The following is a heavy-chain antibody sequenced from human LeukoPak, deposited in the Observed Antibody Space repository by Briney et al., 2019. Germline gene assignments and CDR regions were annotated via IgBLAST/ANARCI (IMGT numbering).Heavy chain of an antibody. V-gene: IGHV3-21*01. CDR2: ISHRGSYI. CDR3: ASHLACGSTSCPPFDS. D-gene: IGHD2-2*01. Sequence: GGSLRLSCTASGFTFSTYSMNWVRQAPGKGLEWVASISHRGSYIYYADSVKGRFTISRDNAKNSLYMQMNSLRAEDTAVYYCASHLACGSTSCPPFDSWGQGTLVTVSS. CDR1: GFTFSTYS. J-gene: IGHJ4*02.